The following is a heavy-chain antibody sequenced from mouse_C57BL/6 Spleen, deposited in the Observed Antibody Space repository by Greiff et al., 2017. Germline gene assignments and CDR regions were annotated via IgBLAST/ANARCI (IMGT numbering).Heavy chain of an antibody. V-gene: IGHV1-54*01. J-gene: IGHJ3*01. CDR2: INPGSGGT. CDR1: GYAFTNYL. D-gene: IGHD1-1*01. Sequence: VQLQQSGAELVRPGTSVKVSCKASGYAFTNYLIEWVKQRPGQGLEWIGVINPGSGGTNYNEKFKGKATLTADKSSSTASMQLSSLTSEDSAVYFCARTGITTVPSLFAYWGQGTLVTVSA. CDR3: ARTGITTVPSLFAY.